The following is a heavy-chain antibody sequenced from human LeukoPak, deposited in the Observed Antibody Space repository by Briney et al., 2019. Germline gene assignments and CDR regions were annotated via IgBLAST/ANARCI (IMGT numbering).Heavy chain of an antibody. CDR3: PTLAGAGDY. V-gene: IGHV3-23*01. Sequence: SGGSQRLSCAACVFTFSSYAMSGVRRATGGGREGVSAISGWGGRTFCADSEKASFTIYRQNPKNTLYLKVNSLRAEDTAVYYCPTLAGAGDYWGQGTLVTVSS. D-gene: IGHD6-19*01. J-gene: IGHJ4*02. CDR2: ISGWGGRT. CDR1: VFTFSSYA.